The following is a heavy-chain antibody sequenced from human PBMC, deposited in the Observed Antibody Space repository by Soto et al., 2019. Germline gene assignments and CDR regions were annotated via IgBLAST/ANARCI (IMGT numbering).Heavy chain of an antibody. V-gene: IGHV3-23*01. CDR1: GFTLSNFA. CDR2: VSGSGVTT. D-gene: IGHD3-16*01. CDR3: VKGRLWGLNDGNFDF. Sequence: PGGSLRLSXATSGFTLSNFAMSWVRQAPGKGLEWVSVVSGSGVTTKYADSVKGRFIISKDTPQNTLSLQMHSLRVEDTGVYYCVKGRLWGLNDGNFDFWGQGTLVTVS. J-gene: IGHJ4*02.